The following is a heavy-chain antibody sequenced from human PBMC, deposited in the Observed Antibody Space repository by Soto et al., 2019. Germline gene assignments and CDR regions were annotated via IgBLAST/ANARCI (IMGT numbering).Heavy chain of an antibody. J-gene: IGHJ6*04. Sequence: VKVSCKASGGTFSSYTISWVRQAPGQGLEWMGRIIPILGIANYAQKFQGRVTITADKSTSTAYMELSSLRSDDTAVYYCARDRRDYDYVWGSYRREDYYGMDVWGKGTTVTVSS. CDR2: IIPILGIA. V-gene: IGHV1-69*04. D-gene: IGHD3-16*02. CDR1: GGTFSSYT. CDR3: ARDRRDYDYVWGSYRREDYYGMDV.